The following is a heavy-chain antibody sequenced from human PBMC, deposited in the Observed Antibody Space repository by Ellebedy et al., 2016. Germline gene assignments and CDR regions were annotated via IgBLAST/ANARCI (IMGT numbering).Heavy chain of an antibody. CDR3: ARVLTGGSGSSTPYWYFDL. J-gene: IGHJ2*01. CDR2: IIPIFGTA. Sequence: SVKVSCXASGGTFSSYAISWVRQAPGQGLEWMGGIIPIFGTANYAQKFQGRVTITADESTSTAYMELSSLRSEDTAVYYCARVLTGGSGSSTPYWYFDLWGRGTLVTVSS. D-gene: IGHD3-10*01. CDR1: GGTFSSYA. V-gene: IGHV1-69*13.